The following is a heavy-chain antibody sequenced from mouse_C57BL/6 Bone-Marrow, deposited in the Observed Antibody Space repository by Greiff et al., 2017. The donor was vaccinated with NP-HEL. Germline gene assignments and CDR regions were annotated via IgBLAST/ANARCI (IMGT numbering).Heavy chain of an antibody. J-gene: IGHJ3*01. D-gene: IGHD2-1*01. Sequence: EVQLQQSGAELVRPGASVQLSCTASGFTITDDYMHWVQQRPEQGLEWIGWIDPESGATEYASKFQGKATITADTSSNTAYLQLSSLTSEDTAVYYGTTLIYYGSYVRFAYWGQGTLVTVSA. CDR1: GFTITDDY. CDR3: TTLIYYGSYVRFAY. CDR2: IDPESGAT. V-gene: IGHV14-4*01.